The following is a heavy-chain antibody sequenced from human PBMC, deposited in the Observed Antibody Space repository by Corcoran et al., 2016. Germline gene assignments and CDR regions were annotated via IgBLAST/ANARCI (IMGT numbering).Heavy chain of an antibody. CDR1: GGSISSYY. CDR2: IYTSGST. V-gene: IGHV4-4*07. J-gene: IGHJ4*02. Sequence: QVQLQESGPGLVKPSETLSLTCTVSGGSISSYYWSWIRQPAGKGLEWIGRIYTSGSTNYNPSLKSRVTMSVDTSKNQFSLKLSSVTAADTAVYYCARGPPNVAVGAYFDYWGQGTLVTVSS. CDR3: ARGPPNVAVGAYFDY. D-gene: IGHD6-19*01.